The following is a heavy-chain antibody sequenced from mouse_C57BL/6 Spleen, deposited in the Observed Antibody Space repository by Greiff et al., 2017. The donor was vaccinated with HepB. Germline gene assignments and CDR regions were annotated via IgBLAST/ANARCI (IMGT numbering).Heavy chain of an antibody. J-gene: IGHJ4*01. CDR3: ARHGYDYYAMDY. CDR1: GFSLTSYG. CDR2: IWSDGST. Sequence: QVQLKESGPGLVAPSQSLSITCTVSGFSLTSYGVHWVRQPPGKGLEWLVVIWSDGSTTYNSALKTRLSISKDNSKSQVFLKMNSLQTNDTAMYYCARHGYDYYAMDYWGQGTSVTVSS. V-gene: IGHV2-6-1*01.